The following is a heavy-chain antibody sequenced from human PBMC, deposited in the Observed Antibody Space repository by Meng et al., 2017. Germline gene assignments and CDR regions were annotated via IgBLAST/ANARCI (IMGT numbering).Heavy chain of an antibody. CDR3: AREGRVDFDY. Sequence: VELVQSGSGLKKPWASVKVSCKASGYPFTSYAMNWGGQAPGQGLEWMGWINTNTGNPTYAQGFTGRFVFSLDTSVSTAYLQISSLKAEDTAVYYCAREGRVDFDYWGQGTLVTVSS. V-gene: IGHV7-4-1*02. D-gene: IGHD1-26*01. J-gene: IGHJ4*02. CDR2: INTNTGNP. CDR1: GYPFTSYA.